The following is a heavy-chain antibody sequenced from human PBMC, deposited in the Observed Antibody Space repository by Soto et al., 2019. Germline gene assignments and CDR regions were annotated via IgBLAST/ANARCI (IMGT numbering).Heavy chain of an antibody. D-gene: IGHD1-26*01. CDR2: IYPGDSHA. V-gene: IGHV5-51*01. Sequence: PGESLKISCKGSGYSFTNYWIGWVRQMPGKGLEWMGIIYPGDSHAIYSPSFQGQVTMSADKSIGTAYLQWSSLKASDTAMYYCARPYRGGPNDPFDVWGQGTMVTVSS. CDR3: ARPYRGGPNDPFDV. J-gene: IGHJ3*01. CDR1: GYSFTNYW.